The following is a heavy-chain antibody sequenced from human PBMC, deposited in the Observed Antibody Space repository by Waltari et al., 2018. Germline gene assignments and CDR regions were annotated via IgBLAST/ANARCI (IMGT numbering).Heavy chain of an antibody. Sequence: EVQLVETGGGLIQPGGSLSVSCAASGFTVSSNYMSWVRQAPGKGLEWVSVIYSGGSTYYADSVKGRFTISRDNSKNTLYLQMNSLRAEDTAVYYCGYGVPAARYYFDYWGQGTLVTVSS. CDR2: IYSGGST. CDR1: GFTVSSNY. J-gene: IGHJ4*02. CDR3: GYGVPAARYYFDY. D-gene: IGHD2-2*01. V-gene: IGHV3-53*02.